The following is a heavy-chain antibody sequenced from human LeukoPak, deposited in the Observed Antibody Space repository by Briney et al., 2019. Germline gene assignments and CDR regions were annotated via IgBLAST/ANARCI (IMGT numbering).Heavy chain of an antibody. CDR1: GVTFSSYW. J-gene: IGHJ4*02. CDR3: ATGST. CDR2: IKQDGSEK. Sequence: GASMILSCAASGVTFSSYWMSWVRQAPGQGLEWVANIKQDGSEKYYVDSVKGRFTISRDNAKNSLYLQMNSLRAEDPAVYYCATGSTWGQGTLVTVSS. D-gene: IGHD2-2*01. V-gene: IGHV3-7*03.